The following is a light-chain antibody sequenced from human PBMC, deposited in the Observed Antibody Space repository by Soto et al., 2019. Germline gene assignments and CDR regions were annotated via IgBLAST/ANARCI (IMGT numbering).Light chain of an antibody. CDR3: QQSYSTPQT. V-gene: IGKV1-39*01. Sequence: IQMGQYESSLWDYVVDRVTINSRASQSISSYLNWYQQKPGKAPKLLIYAASSLQSGVPSRFSGSGSGTDFTLTISSLQPEDFAPYYCQQSYSTPQTFGQGTKVDIK. CDR2: AAS. J-gene: IGKJ1*01. CDR1: QSISSY.